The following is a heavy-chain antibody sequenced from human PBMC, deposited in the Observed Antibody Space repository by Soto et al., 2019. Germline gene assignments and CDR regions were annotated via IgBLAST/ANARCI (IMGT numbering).Heavy chain of an antibody. CDR1: GFTFSSFE. V-gene: IGHV3-48*03. CDR3: ARDREEWNTAMGRYFHYGLDV. J-gene: IGHJ6*02. D-gene: IGHD5-18*01. CDR2: IGGSGYTI. Sequence: EVQLVESGGGLAQPGGSLRLSCAASGFTFSSFEMNWVRQAPGKGLEWLSYIGGSGYTIYYADSVKGRFTISRDNARNSLYLQMKNLRAEETAVYYCARDREEWNTAMGRYFHYGLDVWGQGTTVTVSS.